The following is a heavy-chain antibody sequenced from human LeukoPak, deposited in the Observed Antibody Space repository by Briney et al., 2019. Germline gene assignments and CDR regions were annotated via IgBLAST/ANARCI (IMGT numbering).Heavy chain of an antibody. CDR2: IKRKSEGGQT. CDR1: GFPFSNVW. J-gene: IGHJ3*02. V-gene: IGHV3-15*01. Sequence: GGSLRLPCAAAGFPFSNVWMHWVRQAPGKGPEWVGRIKRKSEGGQTDYAAPVQGRFAISRDDSKTTSYLQMNSLKTEDTAVYSCATGDCSGGSCHAFDIWGQGTMVTVSS. CDR3: ATGDCSGGSCHAFDI. D-gene: IGHD2-15*01.